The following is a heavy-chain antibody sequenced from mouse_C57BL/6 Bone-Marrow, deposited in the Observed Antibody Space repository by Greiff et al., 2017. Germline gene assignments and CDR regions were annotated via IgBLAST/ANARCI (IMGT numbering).Heavy chain of an antibody. CDR3: ARFGGYGYWYFDV. CDR1: GYTFTSYW. V-gene: IGHV1-52*01. J-gene: IGHJ1*03. Sequence: QVQLQQPGAELVRPGSSVKLSCKASGYTFTSYWMHWVKQRPIQGLEWIGNIDPSDSETHYNQKFKDKATLTVDKSSSTAYMQLSSRTSEDSAVYYCARFGGYGYWYFDVWGTGTTVTVSS. D-gene: IGHD2-10*02. CDR2: IDPSDSET.